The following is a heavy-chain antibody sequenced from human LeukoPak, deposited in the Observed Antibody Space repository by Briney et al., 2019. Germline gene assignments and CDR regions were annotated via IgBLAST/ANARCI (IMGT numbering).Heavy chain of an antibody. V-gene: IGHV3-21*01. Sequence: GGSLRLSCAASGFTFSSYSMNWVRQAPGKGLEWVSSISSSSSYIYYADSVKGRFTISRDNAKNSLYLQMNSLRAEDTAVYYCARAAPHYYDSSGHVNDAFDIWGQGTMVTVSS. CDR3: ARAAPHYYDSSGHVNDAFDI. CDR2: ISSSSSYI. D-gene: IGHD3-22*01. CDR1: GFTFSSYS. J-gene: IGHJ3*02.